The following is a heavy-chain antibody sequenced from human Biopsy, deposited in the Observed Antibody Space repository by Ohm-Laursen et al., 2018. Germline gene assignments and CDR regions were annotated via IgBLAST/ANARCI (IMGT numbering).Heavy chain of an antibody. D-gene: IGHD3-3*01. Sequence: SVKVSCKASGGTFSNYAISWVRQAPGEGLEWMGGIIAVSGLVNYAPKFQGRVSITADKSTTTAYMELSNLKSEDTAVYYCATPFQYYDSWGGYPPFDHWGQGTLVTASS. CDR1: GGTFSNYA. V-gene: IGHV1-69*10. CDR2: IIAVSGLV. CDR3: ATPFQYYDSWGGYPPFDH. J-gene: IGHJ4*02.